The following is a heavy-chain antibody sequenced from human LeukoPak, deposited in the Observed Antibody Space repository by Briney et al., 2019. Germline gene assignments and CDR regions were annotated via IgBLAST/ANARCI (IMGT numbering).Heavy chain of an antibody. V-gene: IGHV3-33*01. D-gene: IGHD2-2*01. J-gene: IGHJ4*02. Sequence: QTWGSLRLSCAASGFTFSSYGRHWVRQAPGKGLEWVAVIWCDGSNKYYTDSVKGRFIISRDTSKNTLYLQMNSPRAEDTAVYYCARGRYCSSTSCHTPYYFDYWGQGTLVTISS. CDR3: ARGRYCSSTSCHTPYYFDY. CDR2: IWCDGSNK. CDR1: GFTFSSYG.